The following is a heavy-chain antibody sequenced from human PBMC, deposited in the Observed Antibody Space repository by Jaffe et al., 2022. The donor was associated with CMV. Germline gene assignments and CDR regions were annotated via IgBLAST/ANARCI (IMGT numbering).Heavy chain of an antibody. V-gene: IGHV3-53*02. CDR1: GFTVSSNY. CDR2: IYSGGST. Sequence: EVQLVETGGGLIQPGGSLRLSCAASGFTVSSNYMSWVRQAPGKGLEWVSVIYSGGSTYYADSVKGRFTISRDNSKNTLYLQMNSLRAEDTAVYYCARRELLTMVRGVHPTVTTHGAFDYWGQGTLVTVSS. CDR3: ARRELLTMVRGVHPTVTTHGAFDY. J-gene: IGHJ4*02. D-gene: IGHD3-10*01.